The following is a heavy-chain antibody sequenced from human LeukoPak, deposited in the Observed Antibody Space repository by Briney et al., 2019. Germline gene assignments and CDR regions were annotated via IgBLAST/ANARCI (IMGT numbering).Heavy chain of an antibody. CDR3: AKGYSSSWYGGGYFDY. V-gene: IGHV3-23*01. Sequence: QPGGSLRLSCAASGFTFSSYAMSWVRQAPGKGLEWVSAISGSGGSTYYADSVKGRFTISRDNSKNTLYLQMNSLRAEDTAVYYCAKGYSSSWYGGGYFDYWGQGTLVTVSS. J-gene: IGHJ4*02. CDR1: GFTFSSYA. D-gene: IGHD6-13*01. CDR2: ISGSGGST.